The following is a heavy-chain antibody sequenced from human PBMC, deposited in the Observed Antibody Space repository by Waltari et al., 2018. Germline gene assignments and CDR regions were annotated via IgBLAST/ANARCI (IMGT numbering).Heavy chain of an antibody. CDR1: GGSFSGYY. V-gene: IGHV4-34*01. J-gene: IGHJ2*01. CDR2: INHSGST. CDR3: ARVGRIAARKGWYFDL. Sequence: QVQLQQWGAGLLKPSETLSLTCAVYGGSFSGYYWSWIRPPPGKGLEWIGEINHSGSTNYNPSLKSRVTISVDTSKNQFSLKLSSVTAADTAVYYCARVGRIAARKGWYFDLWGRGTLVTVSS. D-gene: IGHD6-6*01.